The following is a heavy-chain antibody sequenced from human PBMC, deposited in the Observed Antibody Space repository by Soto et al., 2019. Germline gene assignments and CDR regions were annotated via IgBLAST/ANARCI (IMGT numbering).Heavy chain of an antibody. CDR3: ARDRRFNDFSSGYLGHYCGMDV. Sequence: GGSLRLSCAASGFTFSSYAMHWVRQAPGKGLEWVAVISYDGSNKYYADSVEGRFTLSRDSSKNTVLQMNSLRAEDTAVYYCARDRRFNDFSSGYLGHYCGMDVWGQGTTVTGSS. CDR2: ISYDGSNK. CDR1: GFTFSSYA. D-gene: IGHD3-3*01. J-gene: IGHJ6*02. V-gene: IGHV3-30*04.